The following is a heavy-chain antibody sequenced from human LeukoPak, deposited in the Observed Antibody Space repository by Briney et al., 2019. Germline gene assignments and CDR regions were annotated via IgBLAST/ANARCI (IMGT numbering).Heavy chain of an antibody. Sequence: GGSLTLSSVTSALSYTCKFITGVRQAPGKGLEWVSVIYRDGSSYYAESVEGRFTISRDNSKNTLYIQMNSLIAEDTAVYYCARSYDDTLICYYQCFDYWGQGTLVTVSS. D-gene: IGHD3-9*01. J-gene: IGHJ4*02. CDR3: ARSYDDTLICYYQCFDY. V-gene: IGHV3-66*01. CDR2: IYRDGSS. CDR1: ALSYTCKF.